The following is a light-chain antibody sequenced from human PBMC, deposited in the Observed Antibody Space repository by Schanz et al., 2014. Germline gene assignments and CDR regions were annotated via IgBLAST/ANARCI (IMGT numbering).Light chain of an antibody. CDR3: QQYNSYPWT. CDR1: QSVSSTF. V-gene: IGKV3-20*01. J-gene: IGKJ1*01. Sequence: EIVLTQSPGTLSLSPGERAALSCRASQSVSSTFLAWYQQKPGQAPRLLIYAASNRATGVPDRFSGSGSGTDFTLTISSLEPEDFATYYCQQYNSYPWTFGQGTKVEIK. CDR2: AAS.